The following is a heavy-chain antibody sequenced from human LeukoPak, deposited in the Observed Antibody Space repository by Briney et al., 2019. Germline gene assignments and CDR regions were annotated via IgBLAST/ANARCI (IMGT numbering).Heavy chain of an antibody. V-gene: IGHV1-8*03. CDR2: MNPNSGNT. J-gene: IGHJ4*02. CDR3: ARVRRHGDYNALGY. CDR1: GYTFTSYD. Sequence: ASVKVSCKASGYTFTSYDINWVRQATGQGLEWMGWMNPNSGNTGYAQKFQGRVTITRNTSISTAYMELSSLRSEDTAVYYCARVRRHGDYNALGYWGQGTLVTVSS. D-gene: IGHD4-17*01.